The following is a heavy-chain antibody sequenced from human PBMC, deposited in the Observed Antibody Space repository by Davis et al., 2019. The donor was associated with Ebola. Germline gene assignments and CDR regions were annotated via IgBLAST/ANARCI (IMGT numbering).Heavy chain of an antibody. Sequence: GESLKISCVASGFTFTSHAMSWVRQAPGKGLEWVSALSGGSGTTHYADSVKGRFTISRDNSKNMLYLQMNSLRPEDTAVYYWAKPSSFSSGYFDAVDKWGHGTLVTVSS. CDR2: LSGGSGTT. CDR1: GFTFTSHA. CDR3: AKPSSFSSGYFDAVDK. V-gene: IGHV3-23*01. D-gene: IGHD3-22*01. J-gene: IGHJ3*02.